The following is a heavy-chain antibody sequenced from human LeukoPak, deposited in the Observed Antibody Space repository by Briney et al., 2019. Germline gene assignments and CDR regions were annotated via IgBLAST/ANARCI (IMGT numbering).Heavy chain of an antibody. D-gene: IGHD5-18*01. CDR2: IRYDGSNK. Sequence: PGGSLRLSCAASGFTFSSYGMHWVRQAPGKGLEWVAFIRYDGSNKYYADSVKGRFTISRDNSKNTLYLQMNSLRAEDTAVYHCARVGFWLRYYYYYYMDVWGKGTTVTVSS. J-gene: IGHJ6*03. CDR1: GFTFSSYG. V-gene: IGHV3-30*02. CDR3: ARVGFWLRYYYYYYMDV.